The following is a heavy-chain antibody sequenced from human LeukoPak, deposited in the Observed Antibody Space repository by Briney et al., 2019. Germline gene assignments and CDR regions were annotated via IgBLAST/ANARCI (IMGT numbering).Heavy chain of an antibody. CDR2: IKSKTDGGTT. V-gene: IGHV3-15*01. CDR1: GFTFSNAW. J-gene: IGHJ6*03. Sequence: GESLRLSCAASGFTFSNAWMSWVRQAPGKGLEWVGRIKSKTDGGTTDYAAPVKGRFTISRDDSKNTLYLQMNSLKTEDTAVYYCTTGGSIQLWSTYYMDVWGKGTTVTVSS. CDR3: TTGGSIQLWSTYYMDV. D-gene: IGHD5-18*01.